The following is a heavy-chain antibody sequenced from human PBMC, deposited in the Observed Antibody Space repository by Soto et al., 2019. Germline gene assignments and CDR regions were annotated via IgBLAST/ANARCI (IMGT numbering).Heavy chain of an antibody. J-gene: IGHJ6*02. CDR3: ARSPGPYVVVTAPGGMDV. CDR2: ISSSSSYT. D-gene: IGHD2-21*02. CDR1: GFTFSDYY. Sequence: QVQLVESGGGLVKPGGSLRLSCAASGFTFSDYYMSWIRQAPGKGLEWVSYISSSSSYTNYADSVKGRFTISRDNAKNSLYLKMNRLRAEDTAVYYCARSPGPYVVVTAPGGMDVWGQGTTVTVSS. V-gene: IGHV3-11*06.